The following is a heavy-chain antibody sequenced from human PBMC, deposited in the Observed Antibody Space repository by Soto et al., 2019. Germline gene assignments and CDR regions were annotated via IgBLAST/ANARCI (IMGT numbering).Heavy chain of an antibody. J-gene: IGHJ4*02. CDR2: VYWDDDK. Sequence: QITLRESGPALVKPTQTLTLTCTFSGFSLNSRGVGVGWVRQPPGKALEWLAIVYWDDDKRYRPSLRSKLSIRKDTPKTKVVLTLTNTDPVDTATYYCVHRGPVDETGMGFDFWGQGSLVTVSS. D-gene: IGHD3-9*01. CDR1: GFSLNSRGVG. CDR3: VHRGPVDETGMGFDF. V-gene: IGHV2-5*02.